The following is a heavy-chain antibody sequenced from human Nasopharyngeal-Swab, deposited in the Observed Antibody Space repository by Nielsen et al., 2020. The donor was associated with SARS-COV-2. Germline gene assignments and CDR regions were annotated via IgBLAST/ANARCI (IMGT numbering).Heavy chain of an antibody. CDR1: GFTFSSYS. J-gene: IGHJ4*02. Sequence: GGSLRLSCAASGFTFSSYSMNWVRQAPGKGLEWVSSISSSSSYIYYADSVKGRFTISRDNAKNSLYLQMNSLRADDTAVYLCVKDWRYGGGYWGQGTLVTVSS. D-gene: IGHD4/OR15-4a*01. CDR2: ISSSSSYI. V-gene: IGHV3-21*04. CDR3: VKDWRYGGGY.